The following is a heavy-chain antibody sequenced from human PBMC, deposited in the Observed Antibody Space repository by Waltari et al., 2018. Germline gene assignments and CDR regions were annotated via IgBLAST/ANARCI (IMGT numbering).Heavy chain of an antibody. V-gene: IGHV4-30-4*08. CDR2: IYYSGST. Sequence: QVQLQESGPGLVKPSQTLSLTCTVSGGSISSGDYYWSWIRQPPGKGLEWIGYIYYSGSTYCNPSLKSRVTISVDTSKNQFSLKLSSVTAADTAVYYCAREAPPTIDFWSGQGAFDIWGQGTMVTVSS. D-gene: IGHD3-3*01. CDR1: GGSISSGDYY. J-gene: IGHJ3*02. CDR3: AREAPPTIDFWSGQGAFDI.